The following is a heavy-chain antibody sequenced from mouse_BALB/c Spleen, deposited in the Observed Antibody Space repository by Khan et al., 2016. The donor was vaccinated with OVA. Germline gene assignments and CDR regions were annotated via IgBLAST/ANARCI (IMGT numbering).Heavy chain of an antibody. D-gene: IGHD3-3*01. CDR1: GYTFTNYG. CDR2: ININTGEP. CDR3: ARGGLRAMDY. V-gene: IGHV9-3-1*01. Sequence: QIQLVQSGPELKKPGETVKISCKASGYTFTNYGMNWVKQAPGKGLKWMGWININTGEPTYADDFKGRFAFSLETSASSAYLQINNLKNEDTATYSCARGGLRAMDYWGQGTSVTVSS. J-gene: IGHJ4*01.